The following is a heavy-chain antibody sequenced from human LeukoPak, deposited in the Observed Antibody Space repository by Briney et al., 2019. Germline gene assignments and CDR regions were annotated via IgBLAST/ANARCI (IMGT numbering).Heavy chain of an antibody. Sequence: ASVKVSCKASGYTFTSYYMHWVRQAPGQGLEWMGIINPSGGSTSYAQKFQGRVTMTRDTSTSTVYMELSSLRSEDTAVYYCARESGSVSLQLDAFDIWGQGTMVTVSS. J-gene: IGHJ3*02. CDR2: INPSGGST. CDR3: ARESGSVSLQLDAFDI. D-gene: IGHD3-10*01. V-gene: IGHV1-46*01. CDR1: GYTFTSYY.